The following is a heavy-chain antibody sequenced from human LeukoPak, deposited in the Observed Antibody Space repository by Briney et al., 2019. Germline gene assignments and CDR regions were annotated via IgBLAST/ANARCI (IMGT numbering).Heavy chain of an antibody. J-gene: IGHJ4*02. CDR3: ARDSLEHYDFWSGYPSPIDY. D-gene: IGHD3-3*01. Sequence: GGSLRLSCAASGFTFSSYSMNWVRQAPGKGLEWVSSITSSSSYIYYADSVKGRFTISRDNAKNSLYLQMNSLRAEDTAVYYCARDSLEHYDFWSGYPSPIDYWGQGTLVTVSS. V-gene: IGHV3-21*01. CDR2: ITSSSSYI. CDR1: GFTFSSYS.